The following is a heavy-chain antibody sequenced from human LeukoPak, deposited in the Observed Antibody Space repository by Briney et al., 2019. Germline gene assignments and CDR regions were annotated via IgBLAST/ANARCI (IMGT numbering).Heavy chain of an antibody. J-gene: IGHJ4*02. CDR1: GGSFSGYY. V-gene: IGHV4-34*01. CDR3: ATVLLWFGEPMGVGDY. Sequence: SETLSLTCAVYGGSFSGYYWSWIRQPPGKGLEWIGEINHSGSTNYNPSLKSRVTISVDTSKNQFSLKLSSVTAADTAVYYCATVLLWFGEPMGVGDYWGQGTLVTVSS. D-gene: IGHD3-10*01. CDR2: INHSGST.